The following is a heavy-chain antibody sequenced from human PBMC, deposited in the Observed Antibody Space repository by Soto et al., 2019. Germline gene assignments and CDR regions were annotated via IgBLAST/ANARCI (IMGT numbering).Heavy chain of an antibody. D-gene: IGHD5-18*01. CDR3: ACHRGNTYGPYDF. CDR2: IFASGST. CDR1: GGSISSGNW. Sequence: VQLQESGPGLVKPSGTLSLTCAVSGGSISSGNWWSWVRQSPGKGLEWIGEIFASGSTNHNPALKSRVNISVDKYKDQFSLTLNSVTAADTAMYHCACHRGNTYGPYDFWGQGTLVPVSS. J-gene: IGHJ4*02. V-gene: IGHV4-4*02.